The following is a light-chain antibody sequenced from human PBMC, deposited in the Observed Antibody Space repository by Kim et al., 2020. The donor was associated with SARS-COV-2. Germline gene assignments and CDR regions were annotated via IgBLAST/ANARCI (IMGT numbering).Light chain of an antibody. CDR3: QQRSSLT. CDR1: QSVSSY. J-gene: IGKJ4*01. V-gene: IGKV3-11*01. Sequence: LSLCPGERATRSCRASQSVSSYLAWSQQKPGQAPRLLIYDASNRATGIPARFSGSGSRTDFTLTISSLEPEDFAVYYGQQRSSLTFGGGTKVDIK. CDR2: DAS.